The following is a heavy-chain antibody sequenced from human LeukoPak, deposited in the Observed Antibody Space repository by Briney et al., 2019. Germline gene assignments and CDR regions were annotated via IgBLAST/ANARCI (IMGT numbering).Heavy chain of an antibody. V-gene: IGHV3-30*03. CDR1: GFTFSSYG. Sequence: GGSLRLSCAASGFTFSSYGMHWVRQAPGKGLEWVAVISYDGSNKYYADSVKGRFTISRDNSKNTLYLQMNSLRAEDTAVYYCARDGVAGTRHDYWGQGTLVTVSS. CDR3: ARDGVAGTRHDY. J-gene: IGHJ4*02. D-gene: IGHD6-19*01. CDR2: ISYDGSNK.